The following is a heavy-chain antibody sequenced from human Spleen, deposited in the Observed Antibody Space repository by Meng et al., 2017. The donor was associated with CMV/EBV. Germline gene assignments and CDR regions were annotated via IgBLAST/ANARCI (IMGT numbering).Heavy chain of an antibody. J-gene: IGHJ4*02. D-gene: IGHD5-18*01. V-gene: IGHV1-2*02. Sequence: ASVKVSCKASRYTFIGYYMHWMRQAPGQGLEWMGWINPNSGGTHYEQKFQGRVTMTRDTSISTVYMELSRLRSDDTAVYYCARDGEAAMVTATHYWGQGTLVTVSS. CDR1: RYTFIGYY. CDR2: INPNSGGT. CDR3: ARDGEAAMVTATHY.